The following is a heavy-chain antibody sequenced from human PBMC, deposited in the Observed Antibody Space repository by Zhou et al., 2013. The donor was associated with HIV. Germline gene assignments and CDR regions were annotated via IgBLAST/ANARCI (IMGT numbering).Heavy chain of an antibody. CDR2: INPNSGGT. V-gene: IGHV1-2*02. J-gene: IGHJ4*02. CDR3: ARDLPYFDY. CDR1: GYTFTGYY. Sequence: QVQLVQSGAEVKKPGASVKVSCKASGYTFTGYYMHWVRQAPGQGLEWMGWINPNSGGTNYAQKFQGRVTMTTDTSTTTAYMELRSLRSDDTAVYYCARDLPYFDYWGQGTLVTVSS.